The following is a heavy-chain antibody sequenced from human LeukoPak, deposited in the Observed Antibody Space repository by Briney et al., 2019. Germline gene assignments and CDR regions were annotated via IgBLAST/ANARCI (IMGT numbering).Heavy chain of an antibody. D-gene: IGHD4-17*01. CDR2: ISSSGNSR. J-gene: IGHJ4*02. V-gene: IGHV3-48*01. Sequence: PGGSLRLSCAASGFILSNYRMNWVRQAPGKGLERVSYISSSGNSREYADSVKGRFTISRDNSKNTLYLQMNSLRAEDTAVYYCAKDSNYGDYPEYYFDYWGQGTLVTVSS. CDR3: AKDSNYGDYPEYYFDY. CDR1: GFILSNYR.